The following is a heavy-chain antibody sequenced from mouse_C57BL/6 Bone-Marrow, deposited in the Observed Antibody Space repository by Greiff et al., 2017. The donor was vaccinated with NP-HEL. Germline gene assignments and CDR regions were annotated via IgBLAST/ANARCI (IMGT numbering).Heavy chain of an antibody. D-gene: IGHD2-4*01. CDR3: ARGTYYDYDVPFDY. Sequence: QVQLQQPGAELVMPGASVKLSCKASGYTFTSYWMHWVKQRPGQGLEWIGEIDPSDSYTNYNQKFKGKSTLTVDKSSSTAYMQLSSLTSEDSAVYYCARGTYYDYDVPFDYWGQGTTLTVSS. V-gene: IGHV1-69*01. CDR1: GYTFTSYW. CDR2: IDPSDSYT. J-gene: IGHJ2*01.